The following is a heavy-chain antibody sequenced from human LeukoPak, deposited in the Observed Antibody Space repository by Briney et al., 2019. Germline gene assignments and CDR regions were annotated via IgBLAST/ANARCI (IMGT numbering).Heavy chain of an antibody. CDR3: ANEAFDSSGYYYFDY. CDR2: ISGSGGST. CDR1: GFTFSSYA. D-gene: IGHD3-22*01. J-gene: IGHJ4*02. Sequence: GGSLRLSCAASGFTFSSYAMSWVRQAPGKGLEWVSAISGSGGSTYYADSVKGRFSISRDNSKNTLYLQMNSLRAEDTAVYYCANEAFDSSGYYYFDYWGQGTLVTVSS. V-gene: IGHV3-23*01.